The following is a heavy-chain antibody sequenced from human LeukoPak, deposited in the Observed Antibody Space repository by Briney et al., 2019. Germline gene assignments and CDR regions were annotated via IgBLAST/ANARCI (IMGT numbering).Heavy chain of an antibody. CDR1: GYNFTRYW. CDR2: LYPRDSDT. J-gene: IGHJ4*02. V-gene: IGHV5-51*01. D-gene: IGHD5-12*01. CDR3: ARQMGVASRKNYFDS. Sequence: GESLKISCQASGYNFTRYWNGWVRQMPGKGLEWMGILYPRDSDTRYSPSFQGQVTFSADNSINTAYLQWSSLRASDTAIDYCARQMGVASRKNYFDSWGQGTLVTVSS.